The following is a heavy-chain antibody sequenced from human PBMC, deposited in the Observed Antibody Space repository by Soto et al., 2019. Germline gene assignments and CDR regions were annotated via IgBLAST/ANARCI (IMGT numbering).Heavy chain of an antibody. CDR2: IKQDGSEI. Sequence: GGSLRLSCAASGFTFSRYWMTWVRQAPGKGLEWVANIKQDGSEIYYVDSVKGRFTISRDNAENSLYLQMKSLRAEDTAVYYCARDPVCSGGSCYDYWGQGTLVTVSS. V-gene: IGHV3-7*01. CDR3: ARDPVCSGGSCYDY. J-gene: IGHJ4*02. D-gene: IGHD2-15*01. CDR1: GFTFSRYW.